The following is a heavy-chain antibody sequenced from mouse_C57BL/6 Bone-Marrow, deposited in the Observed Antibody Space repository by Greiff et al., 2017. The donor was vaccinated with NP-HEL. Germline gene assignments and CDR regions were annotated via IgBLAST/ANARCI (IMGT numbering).Heavy chain of an antibody. V-gene: IGHV1-18*01. J-gene: IGHJ1*03. CDR1: GYTFTDYN. CDR2: INPNNGGT. Sequence: EVKLMESGPELVKPGASVKIPCKASGYTFTDYNMDWVKQSHGKSLEWIGDINPNNGGTIYNQKFKGKATLTVDKSSSTAYMELRSLTSEDTAVYYCARWGHYYGSSYWYFDVWGTGTTVTVSS. CDR3: ARWGHYYGSSYWYFDV. D-gene: IGHD1-1*01.